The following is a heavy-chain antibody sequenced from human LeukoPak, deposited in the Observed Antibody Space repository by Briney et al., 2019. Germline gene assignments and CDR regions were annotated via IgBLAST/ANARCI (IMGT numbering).Heavy chain of an antibody. Sequence: RGSLRLSCAASGFTFSSYWMSWVRPAPGKGLEWVANIKQDGSEKYYVDSVKGRFTISRDNAKNSLYLQMNSLRAEDTAVYYCARSLPSGTYYFDYWGQGTLITVSS. CDR2: IKQDGSEK. V-gene: IGHV3-7*01. D-gene: IGHD1-1*01. CDR3: ARSLPSGTYYFDY. CDR1: GFTFSSYW. J-gene: IGHJ4*02.